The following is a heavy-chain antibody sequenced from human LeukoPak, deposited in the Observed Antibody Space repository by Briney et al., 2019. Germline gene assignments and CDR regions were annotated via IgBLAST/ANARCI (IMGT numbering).Heavy chain of an antibody. V-gene: IGHV4-39*07. D-gene: IGHD3-9*01. CDR3: ARDLPLRYFDWLHYYGMDV. Sequence: SGTLSLTCTVSGGSISSGTNFWSWIRQRPGKGLEWIGEINHSGSTNYNPSLKSRVTMSVDTSKYQFSLKLSSVTAADTAVYYCARDLPLRYFDWLHYYGMDVWGQGTTVTVSS. J-gene: IGHJ6*02. CDR2: INHSGST. CDR1: GGSISSGTNF.